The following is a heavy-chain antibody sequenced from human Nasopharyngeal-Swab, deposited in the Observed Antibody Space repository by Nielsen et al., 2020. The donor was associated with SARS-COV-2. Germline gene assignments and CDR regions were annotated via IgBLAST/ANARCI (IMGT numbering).Heavy chain of an antibody. CDR2: TCYRSKWYN. V-gene: IGHV6-1*01. CDR1: GDSVSSNSAA. CDR3: ARDFRFLEWLFPTQAFDI. D-gene: IGHD3-3*01. J-gene: IGHJ3*02. Sequence: SETLSLTCAISGDSVSSNSAAWNWIRQSPSRGLEWLGRTCYRSKWYNDYAVSVKSRITINPDTSKNQFSLQLNSVTPEGTAVYYCARDFRFLEWLFPTQAFDIWGQGTMVTVSS.